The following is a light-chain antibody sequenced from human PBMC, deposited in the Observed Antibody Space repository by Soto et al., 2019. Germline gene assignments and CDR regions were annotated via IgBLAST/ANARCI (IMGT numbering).Light chain of an antibody. CDR1: SSNIGAGYD. J-gene: IGLJ3*02. V-gene: IGLV1-40*01. CDR2: GNS. CDR3: QSYDSSLSGSV. Sequence: QSVLTQPPSVSGDPGQRVTISCTGSSSNIGAGYDVHWYQQLPGTAPKFFIYGNSNRPSGVPDRFSGSKSGTSASLAITGLKAEDESDYYCQSYDSSLSGSVFGGGTKRTVL.